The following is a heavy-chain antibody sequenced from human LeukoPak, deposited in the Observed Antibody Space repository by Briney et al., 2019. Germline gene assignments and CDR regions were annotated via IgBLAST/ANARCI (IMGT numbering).Heavy chain of an antibody. D-gene: IGHD6-13*01. Sequence: SGGSLRFSCAGSGFTFSSYWMSWVRQAPGKGLEWVANIKQDGSEKYYVDSVKGRFTISRDNAKNSLYLQMNSLRAEDTAVYYCARVTHSSSWYGYRYWGQGALVTVSS. CDR1: GFTFSSYW. J-gene: IGHJ4*02. V-gene: IGHV3-7*01. CDR3: ARVTHSSSWYGYRY. CDR2: IKQDGSEK.